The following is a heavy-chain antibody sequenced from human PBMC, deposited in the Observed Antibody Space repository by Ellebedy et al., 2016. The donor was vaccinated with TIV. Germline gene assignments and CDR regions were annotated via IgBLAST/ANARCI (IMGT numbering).Heavy chain of an antibody. CDR1: GGTFSSYA. Sequence: SVKVSCXASGGTFSSYAISWVRQAPGQGLEWMGGIIPIFGTANYAQKFQGRVTITADKSTSTAYMELSSLRSEDTAVYYCAREMETVTTRDNWFDPWGQGTLVTVSS. V-gene: IGHV1-69*06. D-gene: IGHD4-17*01. J-gene: IGHJ5*02. CDR3: AREMETVTTRDNWFDP. CDR2: IIPIFGTA.